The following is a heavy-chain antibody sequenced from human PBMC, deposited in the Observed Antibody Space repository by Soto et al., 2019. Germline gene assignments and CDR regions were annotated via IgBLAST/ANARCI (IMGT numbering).Heavy chain of an antibody. CDR1: GNSTSTGAYY. J-gene: IGHJ4*02. V-gene: IGHV4-31*03. CDR3: AREGRSAAPQAGFDL. CDR2: IFYSGNT. D-gene: IGHD3-10*01. Sequence: SETLSLTCTVSGNSTSTGAYYWSWLRQHPVKGLEWIGHIFYSGNTHYSPSLESRVTISVDTSKNQFSIKLTSVTVADTAVYYCAREGRSAAPQAGFDLWGQGTLVTVSS.